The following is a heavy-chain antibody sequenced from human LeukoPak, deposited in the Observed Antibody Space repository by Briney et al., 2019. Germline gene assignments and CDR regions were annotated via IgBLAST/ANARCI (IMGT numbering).Heavy chain of an antibody. D-gene: IGHD3-10*01. J-gene: IGHJ3*02. CDR3: ARGGIRTFDI. Sequence: GGSLRLSCAASGFTFSSYAMSWVRQAPGKGLEWVSTISGSGTSTYYADSVTGRFTISRDNTKNSLYLQMNSLTAEDTAVYYCARGGIRTFDIWGQGTMVTVSS. V-gene: IGHV3-23*01. CDR2: ISGSGTST. CDR1: GFTFSSYA.